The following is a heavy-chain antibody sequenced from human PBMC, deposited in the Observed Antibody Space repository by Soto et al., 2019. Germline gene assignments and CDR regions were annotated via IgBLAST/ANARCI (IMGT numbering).Heavy chain of an antibody. V-gene: IGHV4-31*03. CDR3: ARPPTANLDAFEI. Sequence: SETLSLTCTVSGGSISSGGYYWSWIRQHPGKGLEWIGYIYYSGSTYYNPSLKSRVTISVDTSKNQFSLKLNSVTAADTAVYYCARPPTANLDAFEIWGQGTMVTVSS. CDR2: IYYSGST. CDR1: GGSISSGGYY. D-gene: IGHD7-27*01. J-gene: IGHJ3*02.